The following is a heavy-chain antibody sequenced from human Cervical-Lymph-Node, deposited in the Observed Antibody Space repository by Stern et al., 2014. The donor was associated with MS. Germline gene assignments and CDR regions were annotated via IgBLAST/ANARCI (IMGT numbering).Heavy chain of an antibody. Sequence: VPLVQSGAEVKKPGESVKISCKLSGYSFTIYSIAWLRQMPGQALDWMGFSYLYDLVTTYSPSFQGQVTISADKSITTAYLQWSSLRASDTAMYYCARHVQGFDYWGQGTLVTVSS. V-gene: IGHV5-51*01. J-gene: IGHJ4*02. CDR3: ARHVQGFDY. CDR2: SYLYDLVT. CDR1: GYSFTIYS.